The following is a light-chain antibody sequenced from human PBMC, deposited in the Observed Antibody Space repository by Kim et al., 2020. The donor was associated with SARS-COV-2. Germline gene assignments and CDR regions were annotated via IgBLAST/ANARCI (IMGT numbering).Light chain of an antibody. CDR3: QQYNNWPPWT. Sequence: SPGEGTTPSCRASQSFSSNLAWYQQRPGQAPRLLIYGASTRATDIPARFSGSGSGTEFTLTISSLQSEDFAVYYCQQYNNWPPWTFGQGTKVDIK. CDR2: GAS. V-gene: IGKV3-15*01. CDR1: QSFSSN. J-gene: IGKJ1*01.